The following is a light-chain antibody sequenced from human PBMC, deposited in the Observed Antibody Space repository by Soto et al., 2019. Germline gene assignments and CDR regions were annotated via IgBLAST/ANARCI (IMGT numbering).Light chain of an antibody. CDR1: QSVSSSF. Sequence: EIVLTQSPGTLSLSPGERATLSCRASQSVSSSFLAWYQQKPGQAPRLLIYGSSSSATGIPDRFSGSGSGTDFTLTISRLEPEDGAVYYCQQYGSSPLTFVGGTKVEIK. CDR2: GSS. V-gene: IGKV3-20*01. J-gene: IGKJ4*01. CDR3: QQYGSSPLT.